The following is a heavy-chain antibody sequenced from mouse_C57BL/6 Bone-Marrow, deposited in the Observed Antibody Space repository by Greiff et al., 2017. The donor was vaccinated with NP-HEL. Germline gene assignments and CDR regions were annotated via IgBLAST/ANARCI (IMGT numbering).Heavy chain of an antibody. V-gene: IGHV5-15*01. CDR2: ISNLAYSI. D-gene: IGHD1-2*01. J-gene: IGHJ1*03. CDR1: GFTFSDYG. CDR3: ARRYYSSWYFDV. Sequence: EVHLVESGGGLVQPGGSLKLSCAASGFTFSDYGMAWVRQAPRKGPEWVAFISNLAYSIYYADTVTGRFTISRENAKNTRYREMSSLRSKDTAMYYCARRYYSSWYFDVWGTGTTVTVSA.